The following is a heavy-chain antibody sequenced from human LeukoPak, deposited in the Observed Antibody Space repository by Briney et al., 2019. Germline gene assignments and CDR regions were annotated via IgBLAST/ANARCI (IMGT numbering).Heavy chain of an antibody. CDR1: GGSFSDNF. V-gene: IGHV4-34*01. J-gene: IGHJ4*02. D-gene: IGHD5-12*01. CDR3: ARGAATIDY. Sequence: SETLSLTCAVHGGSFSDNFWSWIRQPSGKGLEWIGEINYSGSTNYNPSLKSRVTISIDTSKIQFSLKLSSVTAADTAVYYCARGAATIDYWGQGTPVTVSS. CDR2: INYSGST.